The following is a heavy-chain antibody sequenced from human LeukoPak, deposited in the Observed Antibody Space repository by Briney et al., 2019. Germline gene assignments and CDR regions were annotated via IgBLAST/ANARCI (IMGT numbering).Heavy chain of an antibody. Sequence: LSLTCTVSGGSISSSRYYWGWIRQSPGKGLEWVSYISYSGDTIYYADSVKGRFTVSRDNAKNSLYLQMNSLRAEDTAVYYCARLGIITAAGSNDYWGQGTLVTVSS. V-gene: IGHV3-11*01. D-gene: IGHD6-13*01. CDR3: ARLGIITAAGSNDY. CDR2: ISYSGDTI. J-gene: IGHJ4*02. CDR1: GGSISSSRYY.